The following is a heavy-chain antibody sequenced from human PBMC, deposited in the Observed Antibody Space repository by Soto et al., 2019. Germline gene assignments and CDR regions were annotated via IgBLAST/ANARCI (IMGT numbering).Heavy chain of an antibody. CDR1: GYSFTSYW. V-gene: IGHV5-51*01. CDR3: ARHVVVLGIRYFDY. CDR2: IYPGDSDT. D-gene: IGHD2-15*01. J-gene: IGHJ4*02. Sequence: PGESLKISCKGSGYSFTSYWIGWVRQMPGKGLEWMGIIYPGDSDTRYSPTFQGQVTISADKSISTAYLQWSSRKASDTAMYDCARHVVVLGIRYFDYWGQGTLVTVSS.